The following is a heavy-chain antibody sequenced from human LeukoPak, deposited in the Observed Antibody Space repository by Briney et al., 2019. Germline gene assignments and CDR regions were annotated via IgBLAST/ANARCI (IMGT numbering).Heavy chain of an antibody. D-gene: IGHD3-3*01. CDR1: GFTFSNYA. CDR3: AKGLSTTIFGVTTLFDY. Sequence: GGSLRLSCSASGFTFSNYAMSWVRQAPGKGLEWVSTISGSGGSSGDTFYADSVKGRFTVSRDNSKSTLYLQMNSLRAEDTALYYCAKGLSTTIFGVTTLFDYSGQGTLVTVSS. CDR2: ISGSGGSSGDT. V-gene: IGHV3-23*01. J-gene: IGHJ4*02.